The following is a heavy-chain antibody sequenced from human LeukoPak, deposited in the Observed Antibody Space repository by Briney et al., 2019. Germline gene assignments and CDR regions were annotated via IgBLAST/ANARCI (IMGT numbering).Heavy chain of an antibody. D-gene: IGHD1-26*01. CDR1: GYTFTSYD. CDR3: ARMYSGSYYRSSDAFDI. CDR2: MNPNSSNT. Sequence: ASVKVSCKASGYTFTSYDINWVRQATGQGLEWMGWMNPNSSNTGYAQKFQGRVTMTRNTSISTAYMELSSLRSEDTAVYYCARMYSGSYYRSSDAFDIWGQGTMVTVSS. J-gene: IGHJ3*02. V-gene: IGHV1-8*01.